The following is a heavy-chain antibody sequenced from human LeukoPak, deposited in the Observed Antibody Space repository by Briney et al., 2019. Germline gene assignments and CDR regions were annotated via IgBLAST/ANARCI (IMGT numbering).Heavy chain of an antibody. CDR2: INHDGSEK. CDR3: GRRGSLSDY. V-gene: IGHV3-7*01. CDR1: GFSFSDYW. Sequence: GGSLRLSCAASGFSFSDYWMSWVRQAPGKGLEWVANINHDGSEKHYVDSVKGRFTISRDNAKNSLSLQMTSLRNVDTALYYCGRRGSLSDYWGQGSLVSVSS. J-gene: IGHJ4*02. D-gene: IGHD3-10*01.